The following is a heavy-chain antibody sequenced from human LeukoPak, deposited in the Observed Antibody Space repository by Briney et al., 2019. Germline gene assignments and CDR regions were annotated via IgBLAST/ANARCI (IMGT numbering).Heavy chain of an antibody. CDR1: GFSFEDHA. CDR2: ITWNSRTV. J-gene: IGHJ6*02. D-gene: IGHD3-22*01. CDR3: AKGLRDSSGFYIYYGMDV. V-gene: IGHV3-9*01. Sequence: GRSLRLSCEGSGFSFEDHAMFWVRQAPGKGLEGVSGITWNSRTVAYADSVKGRFTISRDNGKNSLYLQMNSLRAEDTALYYCAKGLRDSSGFYIYYGMDVWGQGTTVTVSS.